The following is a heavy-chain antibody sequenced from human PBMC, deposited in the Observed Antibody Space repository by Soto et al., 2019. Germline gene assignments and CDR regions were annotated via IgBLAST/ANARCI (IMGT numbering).Heavy chain of an antibody. CDR3: AGGNFRY. CDR2: MNPNSGNT. J-gene: IGHJ4*02. V-gene: IGHV1-8*02. CDR1: GYNFNTFD. Sequence: ASVKVSCKASGYNFNTFDIYWVRQATGHGLEWMGWMNPNSGNTGYAKELRGRVTVTRNTSNTTAYMELTSLTSDDTGVYYCAGGNFRYWGQGTLVTVSS.